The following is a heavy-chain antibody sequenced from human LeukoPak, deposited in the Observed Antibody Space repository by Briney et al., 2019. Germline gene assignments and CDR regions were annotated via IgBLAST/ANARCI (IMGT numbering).Heavy chain of an antibody. V-gene: IGHV3-7*04. CDR2: IKQDGGEK. CDR1: GFTFSTYW. Sequence: PGRCLRLACAASGFTFSTYWMSWVRQAPGKWLECLAKIKQDGGEKTQVESVKGRFTLYRDNDKHSLYLKMNSLRGEDTAVYYCARDSGSYAFDIWGQGTMVTVSS. D-gene: IGHD1-26*01. J-gene: IGHJ3*02. CDR3: ARDSGSYAFDI.